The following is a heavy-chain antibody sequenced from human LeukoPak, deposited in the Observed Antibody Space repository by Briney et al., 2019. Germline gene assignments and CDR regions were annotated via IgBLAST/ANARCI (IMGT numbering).Heavy chain of an antibody. CDR2: IYYSGST. CDR3: ARAGSYYSYFDY. V-gene: IGHV4-59*01. CDR1: GGSMTSYY. J-gene: IGHJ4*02. D-gene: IGHD1-26*01. Sequence: SETLSLTCTVSGGSMTSYYWSWIRQPPGKGLEWIGYIYYSGSTSYNPSLKSRVTMSVDTSKNQFSLKLSSVTAADTAVYYCARAGSYYSYFDYWGQGTLVTVSS.